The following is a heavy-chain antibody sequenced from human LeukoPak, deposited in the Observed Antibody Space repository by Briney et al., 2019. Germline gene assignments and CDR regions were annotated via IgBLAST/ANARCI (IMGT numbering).Heavy chain of an antibody. CDR2: IIPIFGTA. J-gene: IGHJ6*03. V-gene: IGHV1-69*05. D-gene: IGHD3-22*01. CDR1: GGTFSSYA. CDR3: AREAPSGSYYDSSGYSGYYYYMDV. Sequence: ASVKVSCKASGGTFSSYAISWVRQAPGQGLEWMGGIIPIFGTANYAQKFQGRVTITTDESTSTAYMELSRLSSEDTAVYYCAREAPSGSYYDSSGYSGYYYYMDVWGKGTTVTVSS.